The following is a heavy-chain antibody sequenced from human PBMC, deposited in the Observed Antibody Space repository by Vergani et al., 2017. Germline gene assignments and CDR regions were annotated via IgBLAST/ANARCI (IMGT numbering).Heavy chain of an antibody. D-gene: IGHD3-10*01. CDR3: ARENFGGNGMDV. CDR2: ISTYNGDT. V-gene: IGHV1-18*01. CDR1: GYTFTTFG. J-gene: IGHJ6*02. Sequence: QVHLVQSETEVKKPGAAVRVSCKASGYTFTTFGITWVRQAPGQGLEWMGWISTYNGDTHSAQKFQGRLTMTTDTSTTTAYMELRNLRSDDTAVYYCARENFGGNGMDVWGQGTTVTVSS.